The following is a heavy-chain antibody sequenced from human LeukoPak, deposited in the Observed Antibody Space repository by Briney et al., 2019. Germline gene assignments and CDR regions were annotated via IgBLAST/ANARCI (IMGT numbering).Heavy chain of an antibody. V-gene: IGHV4-59*01. D-gene: IGHD5-24*01. CDR1: GGFISRYY. CDR2: IYYSGST. J-gene: IGHJ2*01. CDR3: AARGDGYNNWYFDL. Sequence: PSETLSLTCTVSGGFISRYYWSWLRQPPGKGLEWIGFIYYSGSTNYNPSLKSRVTISLDTSKNQFSLNLSSVTAADTAVYYCAARGDGYNNWYFDLWGRGTLVTVSS.